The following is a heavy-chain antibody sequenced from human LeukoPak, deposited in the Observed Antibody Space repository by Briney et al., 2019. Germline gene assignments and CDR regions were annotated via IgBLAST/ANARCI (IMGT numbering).Heavy chain of an antibody. CDR1: NYSISTDYY. CDR2: MYHSGST. Sequence: SETLSLSCSVSNYSISTDYYWGWIRQPPGKGREWIGTMYHSGSTYYNPSLKSRVTISVDTSKNQFSLKLSSVTAADTAVYYCARKSQKYGGKLDYWGQGTLVTVSS. V-gene: IGHV4-38-2*02. J-gene: IGHJ4*02. D-gene: IGHD4-23*01. CDR3: ARKSQKYGGKLDY.